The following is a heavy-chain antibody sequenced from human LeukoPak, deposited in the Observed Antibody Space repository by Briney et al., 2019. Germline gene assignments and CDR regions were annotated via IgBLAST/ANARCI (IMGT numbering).Heavy chain of an antibody. D-gene: IGHD6-6*01. Sequence: SETLSLTCTVSGGSISSYYWSWIRQPPGKGLEWIGYIYYSGSTNYNPSLKSRVTISVDTSKNQFSLKLSSVTAADTAVYYCARVAVSSSSDGNYMDVWGKGTTVTVS. V-gene: IGHV4-59*01. CDR3: ARVAVSSSSDGNYMDV. J-gene: IGHJ6*03. CDR2: IYYSGST. CDR1: GGSISSYY.